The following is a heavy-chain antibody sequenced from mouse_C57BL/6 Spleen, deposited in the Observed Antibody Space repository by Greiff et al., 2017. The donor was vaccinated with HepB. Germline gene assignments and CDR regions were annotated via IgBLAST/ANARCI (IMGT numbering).Heavy chain of an antibody. CDR1: GFSLTSYG. CDR3: ARVGNSHYYAMDY. CDR2: IWSGGST. Sequence: VQLVESGPGLVQPSQSLSITCTVSGFSLTSYGVHWVRQSPGKGLEWLGVIWSGGSTDYNAAFISRLSISKDNSKSQVFFTMNSLQADDTAIYYCARVGNSHYYAMDYWGQGTSVTVSS. J-gene: IGHJ4*01. V-gene: IGHV2-2*01.